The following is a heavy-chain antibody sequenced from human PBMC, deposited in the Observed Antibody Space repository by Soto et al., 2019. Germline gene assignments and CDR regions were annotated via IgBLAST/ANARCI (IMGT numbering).Heavy chain of an antibody. CDR1: GFSFRSYW. CDR3: AREYYGVLTGYYNDF. J-gene: IGHJ4*02. D-gene: IGHD3-9*01. Sequence: EVQLVESGGDLVQSGGSLGLSCVASGFSFRSYWMHWVRQAPGKGLVWVARISSGGGTTTYADSARGRFIISRDNDSNILYLQMSSLRAEDTAVYYCAREYYGVLTGYYNDFWGQGTLVTVSS. CDR2: ISSGGGTT. V-gene: IGHV3-74*01.